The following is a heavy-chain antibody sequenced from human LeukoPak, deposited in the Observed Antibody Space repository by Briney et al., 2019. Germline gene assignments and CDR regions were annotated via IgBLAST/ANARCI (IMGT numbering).Heavy chain of an antibody. D-gene: IGHD3-22*01. CDR2: IIPIFGTA. Sequence: SVKVSCKASGGTFSSYAISWVRQALGQGLEWMGGIIPIFGTANYAQKFQGRVTITADESTSTAYMELSSLRSEDTAVYYCARSYYYDSSGYYYSVYNWFDPWGQGTLVTVSS. V-gene: IGHV1-69*13. CDR3: ARSYYYDSSGYYYSVYNWFDP. CDR1: GGTFSSYA. J-gene: IGHJ5*02.